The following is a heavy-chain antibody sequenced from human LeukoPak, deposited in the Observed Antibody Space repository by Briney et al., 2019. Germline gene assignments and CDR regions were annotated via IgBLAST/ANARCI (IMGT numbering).Heavy chain of an antibody. D-gene: IGHD2/OR15-2a*01. Sequence: PGGSLRLSCAVSGFTLSNYSMNWVRQAPGKGLEWISYISGSGFTIHYADSVKGRFTISRDNAKNSLYLQMNSLRAEDTAVYYCARGVGNFRYYFDSWGQGTLVTVSS. J-gene: IGHJ4*02. CDR3: ARGVGNFRYYFDS. CDR1: GFTLSNYS. CDR2: ISGSGFTI. V-gene: IGHV3-48*01.